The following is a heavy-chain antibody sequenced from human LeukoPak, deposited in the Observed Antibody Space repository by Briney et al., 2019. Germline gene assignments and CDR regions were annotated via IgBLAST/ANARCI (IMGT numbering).Heavy chain of an antibody. CDR1: GGSFSGYY. Sequence: RSSETLSLTCAVYGGSFSGYYWSWIRQPPGKGLEWLGEINHSGSTNYNPSLKSRVTISVDTSKNQFSLKLSSVPAAGPAVSSCAGRMTTVTSSWFDPWGQGTLVTVSS. V-gene: IGHV4-34*01. CDR3: AGRMTTVTSSWFDP. CDR2: INHSGST. D-gene: IGHD4-17*01. J-gene: IGHJ5*02.